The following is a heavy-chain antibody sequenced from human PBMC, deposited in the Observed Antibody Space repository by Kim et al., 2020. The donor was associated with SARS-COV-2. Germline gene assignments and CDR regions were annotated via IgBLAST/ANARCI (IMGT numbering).Heavy chain of an antibody. V-gene: IGHV3-30*18. D-gene: IGHD3-3*01. J-gene: IGHJ6*02. Sequence: GGSLRLSCAASGFTFSSYGMHWVRQAPGKGLEWVAVISYDGSNKYYADSVKGRFTISRDNSKNTLYLQMNSLRAEDTAVYYCAKEGGYYDFWSGYYTNYYYYGMDVWGQGTTVTVSS. CDR2: ISYDGSNK. CDR1: GFTFSSYG. CDR3: AKEGGYYDFWSGYYTNYYYYGMDV.